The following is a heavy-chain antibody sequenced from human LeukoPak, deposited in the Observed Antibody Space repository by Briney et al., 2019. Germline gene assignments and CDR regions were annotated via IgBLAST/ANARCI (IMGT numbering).Heavy chain of an antibody. Sequence: ASVKVSCKASGYTFTSYYMHWVRQAPGQGLEWMGIINPSGGSTSYAQKFQGRVTMTRDMSTSTVYMELSSLRSEDTTVYYCARDPGNQRRVVAVAGTAAADDYWGQGTLVTVSS. V-gene: IGHV1-46*01. CDR1: GYTFTSYY. J-gene: IGHJ4*02. D-gene: IGHD6-19*01. CDR2: INPSGGST. CDR3: ARDPGNQRRVVAVAGTAAADDY.